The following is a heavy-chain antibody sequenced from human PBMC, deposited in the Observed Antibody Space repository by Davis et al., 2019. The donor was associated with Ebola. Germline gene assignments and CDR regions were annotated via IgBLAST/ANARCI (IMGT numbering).Heavy chain of an antibody. J-gene: IGHJ5*02. CDR2: INHSGST. Sequence: SETLSLTCAVYGGSFSGYYWSWIRQPPGKGLEWIGEINHSGSTNYNPSLKSRVTISVDTSKNQFSPKLSSVTAADTAVYYCAREVGYCSGGSCYSGWFDPWGQGTLVTVSS. V-gene: IGHV4-34*01. CDR3: AREVGYCSGGSCYSGWFDP. CDR1: GGSFSGYY. D-gene: IGHD2-15*01.